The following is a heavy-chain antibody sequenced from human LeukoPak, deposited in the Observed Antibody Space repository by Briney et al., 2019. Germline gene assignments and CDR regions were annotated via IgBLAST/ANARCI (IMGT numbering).Heavy chain of an antibody. V-gene: IGHV3-21*01. J-gene: IGHJ6*02. D-gene: IGHD2/OR15-2a*01. CDR1: GFTFSSYS. CDR2: ISSSSSYI. Sequence: GSLRLSCAASGFTFSSYSMNWVRQAPGKGLEWVSSISSSSSYIYYADSVKGRFTISRDNAKNSLYLQMNSLRAEGTAVYYCARDTSAYYYYYGMDVWGQGTTVTVSS. CDR3: ARDTSAYYYYYGMDV.